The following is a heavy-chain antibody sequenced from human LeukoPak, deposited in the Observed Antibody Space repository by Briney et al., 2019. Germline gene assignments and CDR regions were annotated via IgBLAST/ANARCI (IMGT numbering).Heavy chain of an antibody. D-gene: IGHD3-10*01. V-gene: IGHV1-8*01. CDR3: ARDGSGSYYDRGWFDP. CDR1: AYTFTSYN. CDR2: MNPNSGNT. J-gene: IGHJ5*02. Sequence: ASVKVACKASAYTFTSYNINWVRQATGQGLEWMGWMNPNSGNTGYAQKFQGRVTMPRNTSISTANLELSSLTSEDTAVYDCARDGSGSYYDRGWFDPWGQGTLVTVSS.